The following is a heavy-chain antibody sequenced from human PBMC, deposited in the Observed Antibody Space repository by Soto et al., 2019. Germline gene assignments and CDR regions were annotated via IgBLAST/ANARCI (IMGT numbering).Heavy chain of an antibody. CDR1: GGSISSSTYY. J-gene: IGHJ4*02. CDR3: VRENNVLPGGYFDY. V-gene: IGHV4-39*07. CDR2: IYHSGST. Sequence: SETLSLTCTVSGGSISSSTYYWGWMRQPPGKGLEWIGYIYHSGSTYYNPSLKSRVTISVDRSKNQFSLKLSSVTAADTAVYYCVRENNVLPGGYFDYWGQGTLVTVSS. D-gene: IGHD3-10*01.